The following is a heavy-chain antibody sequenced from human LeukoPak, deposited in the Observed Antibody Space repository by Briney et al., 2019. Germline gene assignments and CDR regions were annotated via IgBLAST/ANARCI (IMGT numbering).Heavy chain of an antibody. D-gene: IGHD6-19*01. V-gene: IGHV3-23*01. CDR1: GMTFTDTW. J-gene: IGHJ3*01. CDR2: LSASGGTT. CDR3: AKHKWLVDALDF. Sequence: GGSLRLSCAASGMTFTDTWMSWVRQAPGKGLEWVSALSASGGTTFYADSVKGRFTISRDNSKNTLYLHMNSLRAEDTAVYYCAKHKWLVDALDFWGQGTVVTVSS.